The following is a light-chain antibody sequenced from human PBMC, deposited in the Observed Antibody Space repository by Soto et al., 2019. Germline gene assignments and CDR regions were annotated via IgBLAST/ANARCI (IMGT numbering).Light chain of an antibody. CDR2: DAS. J-gene: IGKJ1*01. Sequence: DIQMTQSPSTLSASVGDRVTITCRASQSISSWLAWYQQKPGKAPKLLIYDASSLESGVPSRFSGSGSGTKFTLTISSLQPDDFATYYCQQYNSYLTFGQGTKVDIK. V-gene: IGKV1-5*01. CDR3: QQYNSYLT. CDR1: QSISSW.